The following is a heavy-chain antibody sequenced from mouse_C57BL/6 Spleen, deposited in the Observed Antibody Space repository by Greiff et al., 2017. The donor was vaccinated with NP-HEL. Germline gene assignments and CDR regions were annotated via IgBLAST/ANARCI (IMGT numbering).Heavy chain of an antibody. J-gene: IGHJ4*01. V-gene: IGHV5-6*01. D-gene: IGHD2-4*01. Sequence: EVKLMESGGDLVKPGGSLKLSCEASGFTFSSYGMSWVRQTPDKSLEWVATLSSGGSYTYSPDSVQGRFTSSRENAKNTRYLKRSSLKSEDTAMYYGARSLYDYDSYYAMDYWGQGTSVTVSS. CDR1: GFTFSSYG. CDR3: ARSLYDYDSYYAMDY. CDR2: LSSGGSYT.